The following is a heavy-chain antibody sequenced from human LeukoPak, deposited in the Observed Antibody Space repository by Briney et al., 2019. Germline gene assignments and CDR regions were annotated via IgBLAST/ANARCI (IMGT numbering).Heavy chain of an antibody. CDR2: ISTSSIYI. CDR3: ARGHGVVAASDDAFDI. J-gene: IGHJ3*02. Sequence: GGTLRLSCAASGFTFSSYSMNWVRQAPGKGLEWVSSISTSSIYIYYADSMKGRFTISRDNAKKSLYLQMNSLRAEDTAVYYCARGHGVVAASDDAFDIWGQGTMVTVSS. D-gene: IGHD2-2*01. V-gene: IGHV3-21*01. CDR1: GFTFSSYS.